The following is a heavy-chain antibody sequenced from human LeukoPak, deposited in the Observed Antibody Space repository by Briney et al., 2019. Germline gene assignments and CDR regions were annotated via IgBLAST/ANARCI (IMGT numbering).Heavy chain of an antibody. J-gene: IGHJ2*01. CDR1: GYTFTSYG. CDR2: ISAYNGNT. Sequence: GASVKVSCKASGYTFTSYGISWVRQAPGQGLEWMGWISAYNGNTNYAQKLQGRVTMTTDTSTSTAYMELRSLRSDDTAVYYCARVWGLRPQEGSPVDFDLWGRGTLVTVSS. CDR3: ARVWGLRPQEGSPVDFDL. D-gene: IGHD1-26*01. V-gene: IGHV1-18*01.